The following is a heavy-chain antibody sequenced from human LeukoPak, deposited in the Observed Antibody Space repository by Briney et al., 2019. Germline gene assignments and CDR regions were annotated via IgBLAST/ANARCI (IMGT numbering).Heavy chain of an antibody. J-gene: IGHJ6*03. V-gene: IGHV1-24*01. CDR3: ARDYVAAAGADYMDV. CDR1: VYTLTELS. Sequence: GASVTVSCKVSVYTLTELSMHLVRQAPGQGLEWMGGFDPEDGETIYAQKFQGRVTITRTISISTAYMELSSLRSEDTAVYYCARDYVAAAGADYMDVWGKGTTVTVSS. CDR2: FDPEDGET. D-gene: IGHD6-13*01.